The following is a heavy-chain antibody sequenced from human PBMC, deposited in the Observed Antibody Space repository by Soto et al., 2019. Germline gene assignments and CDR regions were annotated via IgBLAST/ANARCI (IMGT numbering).Heavy chain of an antibody. CDR1: GYSFTSYW. Sequence: PGESLKISCKGSGYSFTSYWIGWVRQMPGKGLEWMGIIYPGDSDTRYSPSFQGQVTISADKSISTAYLQWSSLKASDTAMYYCARPLGYCNGGSCSNWFDPWGQGTLVTVSS. CDR3: ARPLGYCNGGSCSNWFDP. CDR2: IYPGDSDT. D-gene: IGHD2-15*01. V-gene: IGHV5-51*01. J-gene: IGHJ5*02.